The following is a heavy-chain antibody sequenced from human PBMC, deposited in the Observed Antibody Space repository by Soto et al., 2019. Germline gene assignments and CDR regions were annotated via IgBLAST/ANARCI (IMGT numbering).Heavy chain of an antibody. CDR1: GFTFSSYG. Sequence: GGSLRLSCAASGFTFSSYGMHGVRQAPGKGLERVAVIWYDGSNKYYADSVKGRFTISRDNSKNTLYLQMNSLRAEDTAVYYCARENYDFWSGYSSTPYYYGMDVWGQGTTVTVSS. CDR2: IWYDGSNK. CDR3: ARENYDFWSGYSSTPYYYGMDV. J-gene: IGHJ6*02. V-gene: IGHV3-33*01. D-gene: IGHD3-3*01.